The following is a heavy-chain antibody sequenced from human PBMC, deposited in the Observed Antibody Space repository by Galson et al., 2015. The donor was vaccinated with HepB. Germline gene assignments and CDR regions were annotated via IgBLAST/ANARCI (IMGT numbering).Heavy chain of an antibody. CDR1: GFTFGDYL. CDR3: AKDLVPSPEFCSGASCYPYYLHN. D-gene: IGHD2-15*01. Sequence: SLRLSCAGSGFTFGDYLISWVRQAPGKGLEWVSVISGSAGRTYYADSVKGRFTISRDISTNTLYLQMNSLRAEDTAVYYCAKDLVPSPEFCSGASCYPYYLHNGCPGTLVTASS. V-gene: IGHV3-23*01. CDR2: ISGSAGRT. J-gene: IGHJ4*02.